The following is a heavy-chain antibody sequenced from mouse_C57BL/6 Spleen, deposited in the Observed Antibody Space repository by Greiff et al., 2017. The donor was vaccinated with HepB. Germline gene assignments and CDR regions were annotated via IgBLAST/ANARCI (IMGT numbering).Heavy chain of an antibody. D-gene: IGHD1-1*01. CDR1: GYTFTSYW. Sequence: VQLQQPGAELVKPGASVKLSCKASGYTFTSYWMHWVKQRPGQGLEWIGMIHPNSGSTNYNEKFKSQATLTVDKSSSTSYMQLSSLTSEDSAVYYCANYGSHYYAMDYWGQGTSVTVSS. V-gene: IGHV1-64*01. CDR3: ANYGSHYYAMDY. CDR2: IHPNSGST. J-gene: IGHJ4*01.